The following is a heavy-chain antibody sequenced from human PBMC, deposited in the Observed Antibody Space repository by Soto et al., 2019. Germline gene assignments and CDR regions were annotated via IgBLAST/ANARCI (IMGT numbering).Heavy chain of an antibody. CDR2: ISSSSSYI. D-gene: IGHD6-6*01. Sequence: EVQLVESGGGLVKPGGSLRLSCAASGFTFSSYSMNWVRQAPGKGLEWVSSISSSSSYIYYADSVKGRFTISRDNAKNSLYLQMNSLRAEDTAVYYCARDLCSSSEDAFDIWGQGTMVTVSS. J-gene: IGHJ3*02. V-gene: IGHV3-21*01. CDR1: GFTFSSYS. CDR3: ARDLCSSSEDAFDI.